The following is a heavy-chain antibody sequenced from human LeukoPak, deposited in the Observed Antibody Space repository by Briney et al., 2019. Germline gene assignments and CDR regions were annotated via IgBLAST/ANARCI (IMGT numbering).Heavy chain of an antibody. CDR1: GFTFSSYS. J-gene: IGHJ4*02. CDR2: ISSSSSYI. CDR3: ARNGIYGDGSYYFDY. V-gene: IGHV3-21*01. D-gene: IGHD4-17*01. Sequence: GGSLRLSCAASGFTFSSYSMNWVRQAPGKGLEWVSSISSSSSYIYYADSVKGRFTISRDNAKNSLYLQMNSLRAEDTAVYYCARNGIYGDGSYYFDYWGQGNLVTVSS.